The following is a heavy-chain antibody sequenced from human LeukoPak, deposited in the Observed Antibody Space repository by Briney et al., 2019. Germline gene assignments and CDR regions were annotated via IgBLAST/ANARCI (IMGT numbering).Heavy chain of an antibody. V-gene: IGHV3-23*01. Sequence: GGSLRLSCAASGFTFSSYAMTWARQAAGKGLEWVSSISGSGGSTFYADSVKGRFIISRDSSKNTLYLQMNSLRAEDTAVYYCAQDVYSNYYYYYMAVWGKGTTVTVSS. CDR2: ISGSGGST. D-gene: IGHD4-11*01. J-gene: IGHJ6*03. CDR1: GFTFSSYA. CDR3: AQDVYSNYYYYYMAV.